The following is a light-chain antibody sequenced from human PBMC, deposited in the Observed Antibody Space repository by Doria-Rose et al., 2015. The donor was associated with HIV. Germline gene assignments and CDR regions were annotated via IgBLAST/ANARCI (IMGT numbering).Light chain of an antibody. J-gene: IGKJ3*01. CDR2: CAS. Sequence: DIRVTQSPESLGMSLGERATLNCRSNQSLLYTSKNYLAWYQQKPGQPHKLLIYCASTRQSVVPARFSGSGSATDFTLTISSLGAEDVAVYYCQQYYDTPSFGPGTTVDIK. CDR1: QSLLYTSKNY. V-gene: IGKV4-1*01. CDR3: QQYYDTPS.